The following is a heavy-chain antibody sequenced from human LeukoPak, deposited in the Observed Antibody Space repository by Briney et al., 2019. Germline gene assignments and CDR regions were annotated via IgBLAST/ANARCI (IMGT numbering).Heavy chain of an antibody. V-gene: IGHV3-23*01. D-gene: IGHD6-13*01. Sequence: PGGSLRLSCAASGFTFSSYAMSWVRQAPGKGLEWVSAISGSGGSTYYADSVKGRFTISRDNSKNTLYLQMNSLRAEDTAVYYCAKEMWPGYSSSWYFDYWGQGTLVTVSS. CDR1: GFTFSSYA. J-gene: IGHJ4*02. CDR2: ISGSGGST. CDR3: AKEMWPGYSSSWYFDY.